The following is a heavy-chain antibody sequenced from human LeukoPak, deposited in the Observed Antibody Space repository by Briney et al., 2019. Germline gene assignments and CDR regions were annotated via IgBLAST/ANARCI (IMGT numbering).Heavy chain of an antibody. CDR1: GFTFSSYA. D-gene: IGHD6-19*01. Sequence: GGSLRLSCAASGFTFSSYAMHWVRQAPGKGLEWVAVISYDGSNKYYADSVKARFTISRDNSNNTLYLQMNSLKAEDTAVYYCARASTRVVTVSITVAGTVDCWGRGTLVTVSS. CDR3: ARASTRVVTVSITVAGTVDC. V-gene: IGHV3-30-3*01. J-gene: IGHJ4*02. CDR2: ISYDGSNK.